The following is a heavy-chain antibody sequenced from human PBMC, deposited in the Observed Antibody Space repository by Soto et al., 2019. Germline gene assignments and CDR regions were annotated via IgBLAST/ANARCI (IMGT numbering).Heavy chain of an antibody. Sequence: LRLSCTAGDLLSTDYYMSWIRQAQGKGLEWVSYISGSGDILYNADSVRGRFTISRDNAKNSLYLQMNSLRAEDTAVYYCARDIAAAGEFDYWGQGTLVTV. CDR1: DLLSTDYY. V-gene: IGHV3-11*01. J-gene: IGHJ4*02. D-gene: IGHD6-13*01. CDR3: ARDIAAAGEFDY. CDR2: ISGSGDIL.